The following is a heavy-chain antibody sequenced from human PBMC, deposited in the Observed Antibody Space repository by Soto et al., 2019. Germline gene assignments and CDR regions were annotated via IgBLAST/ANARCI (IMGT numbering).Heavy chain of an antibody. V-gene: IGHV3-48*01. D-gene: IGHD3-22*01. CDR3: AREGDSSGWYNWFDP. CDR1: GFTFSTYS. J-gene: IGHJ5*02. Sequence: EVQLVESGGGLVQPGGSLRLSCAASGFTFSTYSMNWVRQAPGKGLEWVSYISISSSTIYYADSVKGRFTISGDNAKTSLYLQMNRLRAEDTAVYYSAREGDSSGWYNWFDPWGQGTLVTVSS. CDR2: ISISSSTI.